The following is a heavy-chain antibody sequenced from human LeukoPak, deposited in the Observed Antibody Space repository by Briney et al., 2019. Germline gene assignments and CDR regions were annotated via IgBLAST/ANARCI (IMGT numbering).Heavy chain of an antibody. D-gene: IGHD5-24*01. CDR3: AREGVEMATIFY. Sequence: ASVKVSCKAYGGTFSSYAISWVRQAPGQGLEWMGGIIPIFGTANYAQKFQGRVTITADESTSTAYMELSSLRSEDTAVYYCAREGVEMATIFYWGQGTLVTVSS. V-gene: IGHV1-69*13. CDR2: IIPIFGTA. J-gene: IGHJ4*02. CDR1: GGTFSSYA.